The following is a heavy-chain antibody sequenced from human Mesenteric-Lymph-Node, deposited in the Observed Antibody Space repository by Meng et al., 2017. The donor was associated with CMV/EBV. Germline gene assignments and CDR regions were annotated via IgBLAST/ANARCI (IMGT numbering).Heavy chain of an antibody. CDR1: GYIFTSYD. D-gene: IGHD6-13*01. CDR3: ARLRSSWLKGKGYIYQDMDV. Sequence: ASVKVSCKASGYIFTSYDINWVRQATGQGLEWMGWMNPESGNTGYAQTFQGRVTMTRDTSTSTAYMELSSLRSEDTAVYYCARLRSSWLKGKGYIYQDMDVWGQGTTVTVSS. CDR2: MNPESGNT. V-gene: IGHV1-8*01. J-gene: IGHJ6*02.